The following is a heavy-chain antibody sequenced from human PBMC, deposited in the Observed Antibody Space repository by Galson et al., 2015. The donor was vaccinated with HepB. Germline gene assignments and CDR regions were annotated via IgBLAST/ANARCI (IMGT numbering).Heavy chain of an antibody. CDR2: ISSSSSYI. J-gene: IGHJ4*02. D-gene: IGHD3-10*01. Sequence: SLRLSCAASGFTFSSYSMNWVRQAPGKGLEWVSSISSSSSYIYYADSVKGRFTISRDNAKNSLYLQMNSLRAEDTAVYYCARHTMVRGVTRPLFDYWGQGTLVTVSS. V-gene: IGHV3-21*04. CDR3: ARHTMVRGVTRPLFDY. CDR1: GFTFSSYS.